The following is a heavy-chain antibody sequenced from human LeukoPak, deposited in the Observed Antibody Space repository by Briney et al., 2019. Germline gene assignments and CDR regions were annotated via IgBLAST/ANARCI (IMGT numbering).Heavy chain of an antibody. CDR2: ISSSSSYI. CDR1: RFTFRSYS. Sequence: GGSLRLSCAASRFTFRSYSMNWVRQAPGKGLDWVSSISSSSSYIYYADSVKGRFTISRDNAKNSLYLQMNSLRAEDTAVYYCASGGRQSIIGSSTSCPDRYYYYGMDVWGKGTTVTVSS. D-gene: IGHD2-2*01. CDR3: ASGGRQSIIGSSTSCPDRYYYYGMDV. V-gene: IGHV3-21*01. J-gene: IGHJ6*04.